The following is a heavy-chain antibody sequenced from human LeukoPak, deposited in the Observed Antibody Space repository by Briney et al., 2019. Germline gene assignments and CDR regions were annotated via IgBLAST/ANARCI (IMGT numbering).Heavy chain of an antibody. CDR2: ISGSGGST. D-gene: IGHD4-17*01. V-gene: IGHV3-23*01. CDR3: AKDHFYGDYSRNCFDY. J-gene: IGHJ4*02. Sequence: GRSLRLSCAASGFTFSSYAMSWVRQAPGKGLEWVSAISGSGGSTYYADSVKGRFTISRDNSKNTLYLQMNSLRAEDTAVYYCAKDHFYGDYSRNCFDYWGQGTLVTVSS. CDR1: GFTFSSYA.